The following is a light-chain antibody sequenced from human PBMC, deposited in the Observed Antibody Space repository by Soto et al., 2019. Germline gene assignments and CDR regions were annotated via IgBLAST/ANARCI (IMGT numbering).Light chain of an antibody. Sequence: EIHITQNNSTLSASFGARVTITFRASQTITTWLAWYQQKPGKAPKLLIYDASTLESGVPSRFSGSGFGTEFSLTISSLQPDDFASYYCQQYNTLSGTFGQGSIVDVK. CDR2: DAS. CDR1: QTITTW. CDR3: QQYNTLSGT. V-gene: IGKV1-5*01. J-gene: IGKJ1*01.